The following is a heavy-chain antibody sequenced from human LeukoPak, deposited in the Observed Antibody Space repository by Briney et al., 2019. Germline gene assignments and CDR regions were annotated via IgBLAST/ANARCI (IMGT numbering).Heavy chain of an antibody. CDR1: GYTFTGYY. V-gene: IGHV1-2*06. CDR3: ARDRYYYGSGSYYNRGNWFDP. J-gene: IGHJ5*02. CDR2: INPNSGGT. D-gene: IGHD3-10*01. Sequence: ASVKVSCKASGYTFTGYYMHWVRQAPGHGLEWMGRINPNSGGTNYAQKFQGRVTMTRDTSINTAYMELSRLRSDDTAVYYCARDRYYYGSGSYYNRGNWFDPWGQGTLVTVSS.